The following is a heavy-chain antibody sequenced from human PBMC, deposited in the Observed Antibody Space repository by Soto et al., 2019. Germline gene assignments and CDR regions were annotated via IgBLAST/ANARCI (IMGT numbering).Heavy chain of an antibody. CDR1: GFTFSHYS. V-gene: IGHV3-48*02. J-gene: IGHJ4*02. Sequence: EVQLVESGGGLVQPGGSLRLSCAASGFTFSHYSMNWVRQAPGKGLEWVSYISSSSYTMNYADSVKGRFTISRDNAKNSLYLQMNSLRDEDTAFYYCARDVDYWGQGTLVTVSS. CDR2: ISSSSYTM. CDR3: ARDVDY.